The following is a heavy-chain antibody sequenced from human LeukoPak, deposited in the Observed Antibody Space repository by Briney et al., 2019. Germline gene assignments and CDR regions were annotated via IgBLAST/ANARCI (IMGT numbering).Heavy chain of an antibody. D-gene: IGHD3-10*01. CDR3: ARDLGGTMVRGVIANYGMDV. V-gene: IGHV1-2*04. CDR2: INPNSGGT. J-gene: IGHJ6*04. CDR1: GYTFTGYY. Sequence: ASVKVSCKASGYTFTGYYMHWVRRAPGQGLEWMGWINPNSGGTNYAQKSQGWVTMTRDTSISTAYMELSRLRSDDTAVYYCARDLGGTMVRGVIANYGMDVWGKGTTVTVSS.